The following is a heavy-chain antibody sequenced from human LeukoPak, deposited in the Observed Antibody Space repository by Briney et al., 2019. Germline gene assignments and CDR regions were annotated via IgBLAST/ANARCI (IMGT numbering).Heavy chain of an antibody. CDR2: ISYDEMYQ. CDR1: GFTFNIYG. Sequence: GRSLRLSCAASGFTFNIYGMHWVRQAPGKGLEWVAGISYDEMYQSYADSVKGRFTISRDNSKNTLFLQMNSLRAEDTAIYYCAKDRDYSGSASDYWGQGTLVTVSS. V-gene: IGHV3-30*18. J-gene: IGHJ4*02. CDR3: AKDRDYSGSASDY. D-gene: IGHD3-10*01.